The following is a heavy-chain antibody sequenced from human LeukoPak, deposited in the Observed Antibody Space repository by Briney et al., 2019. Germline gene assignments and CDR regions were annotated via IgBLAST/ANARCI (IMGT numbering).Heavy chain of an antibody. CDR2: ISGSGGST. CDR3: AKGYYDFWSDYYSFESFESGGYYYMDV. D-gene: IGHD3-3*01. V-gene: IGHV3-23*01. J-gene: IGHJ6*03. CDR1: GFTFSSYV. Sequence: GGSLRLSCAASGFTFSSYVMSWVRQAPGKGLEWVSGISGSGGSTYYADSVKGRFTISRDNSKNTLYLQMNSLRAEDTAVYYCAKGYYDFWSDYYSFESFESGGYYYMDVWGKGTTVTVSS.